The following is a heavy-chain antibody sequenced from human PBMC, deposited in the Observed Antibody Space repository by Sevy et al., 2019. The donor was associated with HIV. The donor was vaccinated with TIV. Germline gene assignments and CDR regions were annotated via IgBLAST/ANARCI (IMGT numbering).Heavy chain of an antibody. CDR2: IWFDGSFK. Sequence: GGSLRLSCEASGFTFGGSALHWVRQAPGRGLEWVGVIWFDGSFKYYEDSVKGRFTISRDNAKNTAYLQINSLRGEDTAGYYCAKDQGPYGSGSPEFWGQGALVTVSS. V-gene: IGHV3-33*03. J-gene: IGHJ4*02. CDR1: GFTFGGSA. D-gene: IGHD3-10*01. CDR3: AKDQGPYGSGSPEF.